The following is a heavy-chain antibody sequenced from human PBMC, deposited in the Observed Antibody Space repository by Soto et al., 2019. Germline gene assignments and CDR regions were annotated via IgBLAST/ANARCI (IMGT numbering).Heavy chain of an antibody. D-gene: IGHD3-22*01. CDR2: ISGGGGTT. CDR1: GFTFSTFA. J-gene: IGHJ4*02. V-gene: IGHV3-23*01. Sequence: GGSLRLSCAASGFTFSTFAMSWVRQAPGKGLEWVSTISGGGGTTYYADSVKGRFTFSRDNSKNTLYLQMNSLRAEDTAVYYCAKARYSDSSGYYYLYYFDFWGRGTLVTVSS. CDR3: AKARYSDSSGYYYLYYFDF.